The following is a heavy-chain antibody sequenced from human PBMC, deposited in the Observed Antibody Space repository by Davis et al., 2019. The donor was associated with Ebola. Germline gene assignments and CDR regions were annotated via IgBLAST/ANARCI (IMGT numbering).Heavy chain of an antibody. D-gene: IGHD3-22*01. Sequence: ASVKVSCKASGYRFTGYYMHWVRQAPGQGLEWMGIINPITGGTSYAQNFQVRVNMTRDTSTSTAYMELSSLRSEDTAVYYCAREGERYYDSSGYVFDIWGQGTMVKVSS. V-gene: IGHV1-46*01. CDR2: INPITGGT. J-gene: IGHJ3*02. CDR3: AREGERYYDSSGYVFDI. CDR1: GYRFTGYY.